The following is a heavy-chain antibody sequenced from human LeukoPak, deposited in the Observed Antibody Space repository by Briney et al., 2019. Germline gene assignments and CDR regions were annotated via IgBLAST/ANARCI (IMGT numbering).Heavy chain of an antibody. CDR2: INHSGST. CDR1: GGSFSGYY. J-gene: IGHJ3*02. V-gene: IGHV4-34*01. D-gene: IGHD2-2*01. CDR3: VQSLTNDAFDI. Sequence: SETLSLTCAVYGGSFSGYYWSWIRQPPGRGLEWIGEINHSGSTNHNPSLKSRVTISVDTSKNQFSLKLSSVTAADTAVYYCVQSLTNDAFDIWGQGTMVTVSS.